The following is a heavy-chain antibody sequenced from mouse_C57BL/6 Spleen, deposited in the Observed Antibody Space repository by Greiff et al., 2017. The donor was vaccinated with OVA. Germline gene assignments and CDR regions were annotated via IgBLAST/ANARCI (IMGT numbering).Heavy chain of an antibody. Sequence: VQLKQSGPELVKPGASVKISCKASGYSFTGYYMNWVKQSPEKSLEWIGEINPSTGGTTYNQKFKAKATLTVDKSSSTAYMQLKSLTSEDSAVYYCARNDVYAMDYWGQGTSVTVSS. J-gene: IGHJ4*01. V-gene: IGHV1-42*01. CDR1: GYSFTGYY. CDR2: INPSTGGT. CDR3: ARNDVYAMDY. D-gene: IGHD2-12*01.